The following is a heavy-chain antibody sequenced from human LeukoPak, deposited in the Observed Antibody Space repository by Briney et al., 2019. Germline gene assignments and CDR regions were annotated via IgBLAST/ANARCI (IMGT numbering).Heavy chain of an antibody. Sequence: PGGSLRLSCAASGFTFNNCAMNWVRQAPGKGLEWVSAISGSGGSTYYADSVKGRFTISRDNSKNTLYLQMNSLRAEDTAVYYCAKGAGPRRYYFDYWGQGTLVTVSS. D-gene: IGHD6-13*01. V-gene: IGHV3-23*01. CDR1: GFTFNNCA. J-gene: IGHJ4*02. CDR3: AKGAGPRRYYFDY. CDR2: ISGSGGST.